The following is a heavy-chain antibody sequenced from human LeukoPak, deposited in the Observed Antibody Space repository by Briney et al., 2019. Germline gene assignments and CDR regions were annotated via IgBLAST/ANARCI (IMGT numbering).Heavy chain of an antibody. D-gene: IGHD6-13*01. Sequence: SGGSLRLSCAASGFTFSNAWMSWVRQAPGKGLEWVGRIKSKTDGGTTDYAAPVKGRFTISRDDSKNTLYLQMNSLKTEDTAVYYCTTSSSSWYEYYFDYWGQGTLVTVSS. V-gene: IGHV3-15*01. CDR2: IKSKTDGGTT. CDR1: GFTFSNAW. J-gene: IGHJ4*02. CDR3: TTSSSSWYEYYFDY.